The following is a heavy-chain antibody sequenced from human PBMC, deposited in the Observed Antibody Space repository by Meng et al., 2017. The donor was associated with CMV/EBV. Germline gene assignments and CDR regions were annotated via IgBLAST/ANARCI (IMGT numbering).Heavy chain of an antibody. CDR2: ISYDGSNK. Sequence: GESLKISCAASGFTFSSYAMHWVRQAPGKGLEWVAVISYDGSNKYYADSVKGRFTISRDNSKNTLYLQMNSLRAEDTAVYYYARDGDCSSTSCYSYDFWSGYPPRGGGMDVWGQGTTVTVSS. J-gene: IGHJ6*02. CDR3: ARDGDCSSTSCYSYDFWSGYPPRGGGMDV. V-gene: IGHV3-30-3*01. D-gene: IGHD2-2*02. CDR1: GFTFSSYA.